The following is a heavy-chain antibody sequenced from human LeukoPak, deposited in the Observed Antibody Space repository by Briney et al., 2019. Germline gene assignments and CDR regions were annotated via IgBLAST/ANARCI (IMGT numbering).Heavy chain of an antibody. CDR3: AREVGVVPAAQGSYFDY. J-gene: IGHJ4*02. D-gene: IGHD2-2*01. CDR2: IYYSGST. Sequence: NSSETLSLTCTVSGGSISSYYWSWIRQPPGKGLEWIGYIYYSGSTNYNPSLKSRVTMSVDTSKNQFSLKLSSVTAADTAVYYCAREVGVVPAAQGSYFDYWGQGTLVTVSP. V-gene: IGHV4-59*12. CDR1: GGSISSYY.